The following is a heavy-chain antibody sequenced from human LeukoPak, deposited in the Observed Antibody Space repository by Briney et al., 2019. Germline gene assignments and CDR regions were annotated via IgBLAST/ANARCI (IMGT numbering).Heavy chain of an antibody. J-gene: IGHJ4*02. Sequence: GGSLRLSCVASGFTFRSYWMNWVSQAPGKGLEWVANIKQDGSEKYYVDSVKGRFTISRDNAKSSLYLQMNSLRAEDTAVYYCARGGTYYYHYFDYWGQGTLVTVSS. D-gene: IGHD1-26*01. CDR3: ARGGTYYYHYFDY. CDR2: IKQDGSEK. V-gene: IGHV3-7*05. CDR1: GFTFRSYW.